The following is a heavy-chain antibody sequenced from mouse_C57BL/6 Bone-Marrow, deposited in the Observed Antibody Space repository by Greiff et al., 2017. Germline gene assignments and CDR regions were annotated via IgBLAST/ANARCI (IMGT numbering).Heavy chain of an antibody. CDR2: INPSSGYT. V-gene: IGHV1-7*01. D-gene: IGHD2-2*01. Sequence: QVQLQPSGAELAKPGASVTLSCKASGYTFTSYWMHWVKQRPGQGLEWIGYINPSSGYTKYNQKFKDKATLTADKSSSTAYMQLSSLTYEDSAVYYCASLLWLRREDYWGQGTTLTVSS. CDR3: ASLLWLRREDY. CDR1: GYTFTSYW. J-gene: IGHJ2*01.